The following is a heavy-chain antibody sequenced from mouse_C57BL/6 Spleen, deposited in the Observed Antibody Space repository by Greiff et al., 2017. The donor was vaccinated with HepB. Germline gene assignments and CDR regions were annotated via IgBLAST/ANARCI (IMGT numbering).Heavy chain of an antibody. CDR2: INPNNGGT. Sequence: EVQLQQSGPELVKPGASVKISCKASGYTFTDYYMNWVKQSHGKSLEWIGDINPNNGGTSYNQKFKGKATLTVDKSSSTAYMELRSLTSEDSAVYYCARKGYYASSYVGSAMDYWGQGTSVTVSS. CDR1: GYTFTDYY. D-gene: IGHD1-1*01. J-gene: IGHJ4*01. V-gene: IGHV1-26*01. CDR3: ARKGYYASSYVGSAMDY.